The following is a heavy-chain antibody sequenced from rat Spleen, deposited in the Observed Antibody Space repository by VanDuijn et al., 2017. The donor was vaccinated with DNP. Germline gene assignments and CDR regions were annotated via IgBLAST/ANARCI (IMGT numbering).Heavy chain of an antibody. J-gene: IGHJ2*01. CDR3: TRRGYGGYYFDY. CDR2: ITNTGGST. Sequence: EVQLVESGGGLVQPGRSLKLSCVASGFTFNNYWMTWIRQAPGKGLEWVASITNTGGSTYYPDSVKGRFTISRDNAKSTLYLQMNSLRSEDTATYYCTRRGYGGYYFDYWGQGVMVTVSS. V-gene: IGHV5-31*01. CDR1: GFTFNNYW. D-gene: IGHD1-11*01.